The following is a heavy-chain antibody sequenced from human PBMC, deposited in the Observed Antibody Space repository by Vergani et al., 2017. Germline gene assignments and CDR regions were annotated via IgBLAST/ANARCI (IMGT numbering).Heavy chain of an antibody. D-gene: IGHD3-22*01. CDR1: GGTFSSYA. Sequence: QVQLVQSGAEVKKPGSSVKVSCKASGGTFSSYAISWVRQAPGQGLEWMGGIIPIFGTANYAQKFQGRVTITADESTSTAYMELSSLRSEDTAVYYCARATPIYDSSGYYLHYYYYYGMDGWGQGTTVTVSS. J-gene: IGHJ6*02. V-gene: IGHV1-69*12. CDR3: ARATPIYDSSGYYLHYYYYYGMDG. CDR2: IIPIFGTA.